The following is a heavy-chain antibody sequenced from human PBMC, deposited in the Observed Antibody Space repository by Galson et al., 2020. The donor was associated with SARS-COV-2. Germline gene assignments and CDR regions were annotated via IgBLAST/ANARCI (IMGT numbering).Heavy chain of an antibody. CDR2: IKPDGSQQ. Sequence: GGSLRLSCAGSGFTISRYWMNWVRQAPGKGLEWVANIKPDGSQQQYVDSVKGRFVISRDNAQNSVYLQMNSLRAEDTAVYYCAKDDAGLLWGQGTMVTVSS. J-gene: IGHJ3*01. CDR3: AKDDAGLL. V-gene: IGHV3-7*01. D-gene: IGHD2-2*01. CDR1: GFTISRYW.